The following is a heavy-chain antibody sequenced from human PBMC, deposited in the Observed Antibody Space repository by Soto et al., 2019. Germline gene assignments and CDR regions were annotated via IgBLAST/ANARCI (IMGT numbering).Heavy chain of an antibody. V-gene: IGHV3-48*02. CDR3: ATDGTVTTPGVLDF. D-gene: IGHD4-4*01. CDR1: GFTFSSYS. CDR2: ISSSSSTI. J-gene: IGHJ4*02. Sequence: GGSLRLSCAASGFTFSSYSMNWVRQAPGKGLEWVSYISSSSSTIYYADSVKGRFTISRDNAKNSLYLQMNSLRDEDTAVYYCATDGTVTTPGVLDFWGQGTRVTVSP.